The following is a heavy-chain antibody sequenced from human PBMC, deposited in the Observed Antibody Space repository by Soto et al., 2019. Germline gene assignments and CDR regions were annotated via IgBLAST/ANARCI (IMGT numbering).Heavy chain of an antibody. D-gene: IGHD3-10*01. CDR1: VFIFSSYT. CDR3: AIGGNPGPLEE. CDR2: ISGSGDST. V-gene: IGHV3-23*01. J-gene: IGHJ3*01. Sequence: PVGSLRLSCASSVFIFSSYTMSCVRQSPGKWLEWVSGISGSGDSTYYADSVKGRFTISRDNSKNTLYLQMNSLRAEDTAVYYCAIGGNPGPLEEWGQGIFVTVSS.